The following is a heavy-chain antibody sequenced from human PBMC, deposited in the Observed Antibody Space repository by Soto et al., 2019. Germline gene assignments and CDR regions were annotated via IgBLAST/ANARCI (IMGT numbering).Heavy chain of an antibody. CDR1: GFTFSTYW. D-gene: IGHD2-2*01. CDR2: IKEDGGVK. V-gene: IGHV3-7*04. CDR3: ARDPGSSAFDI. Sequence: EVQLVESGGGVVQPGGSLRLSCAASGFTFSTYWMSWVRHAPGKGPGFVANIKEDGGVKNYVDSVRGRFTISRDNAKNSVYLQMNSLRSEDTAVYYCARDPGSSAFDIWGQGAVVTVSS. J-gene: IGHJ3*02.